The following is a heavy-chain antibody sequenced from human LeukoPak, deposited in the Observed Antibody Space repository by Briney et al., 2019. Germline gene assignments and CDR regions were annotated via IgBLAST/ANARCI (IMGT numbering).Heavy chain of an antibody. V-gene: IGHV1-46*01. J-gene: IGHJ3*02. Sequence: GASVKVSCKASGYTFTTYYIHWVRQAPGQGLEWMGVIDPTSGKTNYAQKFQGRVTMNRDMSTSTIYLELTSLRSDDTAFYYCARDLRTVTVAGLGVFDIWGQGTIVSVSS. CDR2: IDPTSGKT. D-gene: IGHD6-19*01. CDR3: ARDLRTVTVAGLGVFDI. CDR1: GYTFTTYY.